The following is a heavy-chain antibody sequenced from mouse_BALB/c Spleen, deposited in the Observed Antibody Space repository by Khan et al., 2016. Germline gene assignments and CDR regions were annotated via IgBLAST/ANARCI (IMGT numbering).Heavy chain of an antibody. CDR2: ISYTGST. D-gene: IGHD4-1*01. CDR3: GRSRKATGWVDV. J-gene: IGHJ1*01. V-gene: IGHV3-2*02. CDR1: GYSITSDYA. Sequence: EVQLQESGPGLVKPSQSLSLTCTVTGYSITSDYAWNWIRQFPGNKLEWMGYISYTGSTRYNPSLKSRISFTRDTSKNQFFLQLNSVTTQDTVTYYGGRSRKATGWVDVWGGGTTVTVSS.